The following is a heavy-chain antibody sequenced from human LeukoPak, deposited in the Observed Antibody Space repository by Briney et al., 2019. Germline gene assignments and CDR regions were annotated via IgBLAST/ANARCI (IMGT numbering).Heavy chain of an antibody. D-gene: IGHD3-9*01. CDR1: GFSVSNFY. J-gene: IGHJ6*02. CDR2: ISSSSSYI. Sequence: GGSLRLSCAGSGFSVSNFYMNWVRQAPGKGLEWVSSISSSSSYIYYADSVKGRFTISRDNAKNSLYLQMNSLRAEDTAVYYCARDFTPYDILTGYYSRYYYYGMDVWGQGTTVTVSS. CDR3: ARDFTPYDILTGYYSRYYYYGMDV. V-gene: IGHV3-21*01.